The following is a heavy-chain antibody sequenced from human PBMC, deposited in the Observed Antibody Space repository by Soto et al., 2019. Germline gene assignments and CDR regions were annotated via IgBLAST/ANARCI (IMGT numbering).Heavy chain of an antibody. D-gene: IGHD3-22*01. V-gene: IGHV3-74*01. J-gene: IGHJ4*02. CDR2: INSDGSST. Sequence: GGSLRLSCAASGFTFSSYWMHWVRQAPGKGLVWVSRINSDGSSTSYADSVKGRFTISRDNAKNTLYLQMNSLRAEDTAVYYCAREGPNYYDSSGYSYYFDYWGQGTLVTVSS. CDR3: AREGPNYYDSSGYSYYFDY. CDR1: GFTFSSYW.